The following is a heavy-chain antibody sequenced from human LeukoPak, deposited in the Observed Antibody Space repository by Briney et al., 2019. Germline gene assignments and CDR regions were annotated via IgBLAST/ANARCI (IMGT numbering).Heavy chain of an antibody. CDR3: ASETSSGWSQSVHY. J-gene: IGHJ4*02. Sequence: SQTLSLTCTVSGGSLSSGDYYWSWIRQPPGKSLEWIGYIYYSGSTYYNPSLKSRVTISVDTSKNQFSLKLSSVTAASTAVYYCASETSSGWSQSVHYWGQGTLVTVSS. CDR2: IYYSGST. CDR1: GGSLSSGDYY. D-gene: IGHD6-19*01. V-gene: IGHV4-30-4*08.